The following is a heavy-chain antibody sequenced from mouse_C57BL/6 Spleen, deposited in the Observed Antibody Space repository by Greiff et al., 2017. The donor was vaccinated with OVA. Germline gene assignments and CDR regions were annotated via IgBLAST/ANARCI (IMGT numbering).Heavy chain of an antibody. CDR1: GYAFTNYL. CDR3: ARWNWDY. J-gene: IGHJ2*01. CDR2: INPGSGGT. Sequence: VTLQESGAELVRPGTSVKVSCKAPGYAFTNYLIEWVKQRPGQGLEWIGVINPGSGGTNYNEKFKGKATLTADKSSSTAYMQLSSLTSEDSAVYLCARWNWDYWGQGTTLTVSS. V-gene: IGHV1-54*01. D-gene: IGHD4-1*01.